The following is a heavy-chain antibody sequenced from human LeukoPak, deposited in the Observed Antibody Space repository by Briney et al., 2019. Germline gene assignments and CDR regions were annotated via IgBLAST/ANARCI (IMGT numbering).Heavy chain of an antibody. CDR1: GFSLSTSGMG. CDR3: GHQTWGSSVDY. Sequence: SGPTLVNPTQTLTLTCSFSGFSLSTSGMGVGWIRQPPGKALEWLALIYWNDEKSYSPSLQSRLTITKDTSKNQVVLTMANMDPVDTATYYCGHQTWGSSVDYWGQGTLVTVSS. D-gene: IGHD5/OR15-5a*01. V-gene: IGHV2-5*01. CDR2: IYWNDEK. J-gene: IGHJ4*02.